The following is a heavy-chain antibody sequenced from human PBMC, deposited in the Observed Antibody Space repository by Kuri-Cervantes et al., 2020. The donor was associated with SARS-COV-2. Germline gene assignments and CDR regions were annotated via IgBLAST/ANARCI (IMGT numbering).Heavy chain of an antibody. CDR1: GFTVTNYY. D-gene: IGHD1-26*01. CDR2: IYRGGST. J-gene: IGHJ4*02. Sequence: GESLKISCAASGFTVTNYYMSWVRQAPGKGLEWVSVIYRGGSTYHADSVKGRFTISRDNSKNTLYLQMNSLRAEDTAVYYCAGELLWGDFDYWGQGTLVTVSS. V-gene: IGHV3-66*02. CDR3: AGELLWGDFDY.